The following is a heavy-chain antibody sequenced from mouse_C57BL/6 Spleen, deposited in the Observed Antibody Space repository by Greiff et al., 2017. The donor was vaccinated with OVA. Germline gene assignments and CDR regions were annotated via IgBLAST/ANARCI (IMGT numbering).Heavy chain of an antibody. CDR2: IYPGSGST. D-gene: IGHD2-1*01. CDR1: GYTFTSYW. CDR3: AFYYGKGHAMDY. J-gene: IGHJ4*01. V-gene: IGHV1-55*01. Sequence: QVQLQQPGAELVKPGASVKMSCKASGYTFTSYWITWVKQRPGHGLEWIGDIYPGSGSTNYNEKFKSKATLTVDTSSSTAYMQLSSLTSEDAAVYYGAFYYGKGHAMDYWGQGTSVTVSS.